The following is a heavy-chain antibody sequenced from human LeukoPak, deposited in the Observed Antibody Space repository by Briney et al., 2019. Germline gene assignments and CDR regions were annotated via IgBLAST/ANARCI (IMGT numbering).Heavy chain of an antibody. D-gene: IGHD3-16*01. CDR3: ARVWPSPDL. Sequence: ETLSLTCAVYGGSFSGHYWSWIRQTPGKGLEWVANIKQDGSEKYYVDSVKGRFTISRDNAKNSLYLQMNSLRAEDTAVYYCARVWPSPDLWGQGTLVTVSS. J-gene: IGHJ5*02. CDR1: GGSFSGHY. CDR2: IKQDGSEK. V-gene: IGHV3-7*01.